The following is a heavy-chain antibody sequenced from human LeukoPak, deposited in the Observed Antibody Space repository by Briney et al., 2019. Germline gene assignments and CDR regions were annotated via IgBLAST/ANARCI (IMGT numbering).Heavy chain of an antibody. J-gene: IGHJ4*02. CDR1: GFNFDDKT. D-gene: IGHD2-21*01. V-gene: IGHV3-9*01. Sequence: GGSLRLSCAASGFNFDDKTMHWVRQVLGKGPEWVSGISWDSTKIAYEDSVKGRFTISRDNAKSSLYLQMNSLRTGDTARYYCVKDVVALFTGAFFDDWGQGTLVTVSS. CDR2: ISWDSTKI. CDR3: VKDVVALFTGAFFDD.